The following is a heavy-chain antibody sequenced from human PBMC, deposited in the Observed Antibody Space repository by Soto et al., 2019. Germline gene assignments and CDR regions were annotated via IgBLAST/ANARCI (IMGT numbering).Heavy chain of an antibody. D-gene: IGHD3-16*01. CDR2: VSPYNSNT. J-gene: IGHJ3*02. V-gene: IGHV1-18*01. CDR1: GYTLTSYG. Sequence: ASVKVSCKSSGYTLTSYGISWVRQAPRQGLEWMGWVSPYNSNTEYAQKFQGRVTMTTDTSTSTAYMELRTLTSDDTAVYYCARGAISRPDRGLWGRATFDKGAFDIWGQGTLVTVSS. CDR3: ARGAISRPDRGLWGRATFDKGAFDI.